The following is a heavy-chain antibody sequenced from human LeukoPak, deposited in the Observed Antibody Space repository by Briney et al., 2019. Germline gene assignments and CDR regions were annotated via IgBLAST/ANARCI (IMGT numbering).Heavy chain of an antibody. Sequence: GRSLRLSCAASGFTFNSYGMHWVRQAPGKGLEWVAVISYDGSNKYYADSVKGRFTISRDNSKTTLYLQMNSLRAEDTAVYYWAKSIAAADPQPAYWGQGTLVTVSS. CDR2: ISYDGSNK. CDR1: GFTFNSYG. J-gene: IGHJ4*02. CDR3: AKSIAAADPQPAY. V-gene: IGHV3-30*18. D-gene: IGHD6-13*01.